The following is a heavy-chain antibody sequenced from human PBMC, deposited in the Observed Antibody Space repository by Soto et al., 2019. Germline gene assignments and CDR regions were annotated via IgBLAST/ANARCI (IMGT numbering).Heavy chain of an antibody. Sequence: QVRLVESGGGVVQPGRSLRLSCAASGFIFSSYPMHWVRKAPGKGLEWVALISDDGNTKYYADSVKGRFTISRDKSKNTLYLQMNSLSAEDTAVYYCTRADVTVTLSVFDPWGQGTLVTVSS. J-gene: IGHJ5*02. CDR3: TRADVTVTLSVFDP. CDR1: GFIFSSYP. V-gene: IGHV3-30-3*01. D-gene: IGHD4-17*01. CDR2: ISDDGNTK.